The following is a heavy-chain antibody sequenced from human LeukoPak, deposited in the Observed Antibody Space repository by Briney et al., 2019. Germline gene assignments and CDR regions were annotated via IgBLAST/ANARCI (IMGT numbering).Heavy chain of an antibody. Sequence: ASVKVSCKASGYTFTSYYMHWVRQAPGQGLEWMGIINPSGGSTSYAQKFQGRVTMTRDTSTSTVYMELSSLRSEDTAVYYYARDLGVVAATQDYYYGMDVWGQGTTVTVSS. CDR3: ARDLGVVAATQDYYYGMDV. CDR1: GYTFTSYY. V-gene: IGHV1-46*01. D-gene: IGHD2-15*01. CDR2: INPSGGST. J-gene: IGHJ6*02.